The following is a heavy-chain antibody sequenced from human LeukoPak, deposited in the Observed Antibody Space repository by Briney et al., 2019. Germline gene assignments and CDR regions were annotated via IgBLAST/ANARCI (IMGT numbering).Heavy chain of an antibody. V-gene: IGHV1-2*02. CDR2: INPNSGGT. CDR3: ARFHGDYGRPRIFFDY. J-gene: IGHJ4*02. CDR1: GYTFTGYY. Sequence: GASVKVSCKASGYTFTGYYMHWVRQAPGQGLEWMGWINPNSGGTNYAQKFQGRVTMTRDTSISTAYMELSRLRSDDTAVYYCARFHGDYGRPRIFFDYWGQGTLVTVSS. D-gene: IGHD4-17*01.